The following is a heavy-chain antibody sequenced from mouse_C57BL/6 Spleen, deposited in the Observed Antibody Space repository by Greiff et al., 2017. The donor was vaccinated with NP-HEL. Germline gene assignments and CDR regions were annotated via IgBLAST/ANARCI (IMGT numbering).Heavy chain of an antibody. CDR3: YYYGSSYVEDAMDY. Sequence: EVKVEESGTVLARPGASVKMSCKTSGYTFTSYWMHWVKQRPGQGLEWIGAIYPGNSDTSYNQKFKGKAKLTAVTSASTAYMELSSLTNEDSAVYYCYYYGSSYVEDAMDYWGQGTSVTVSS. CDR2: IYPGNSDT. CDR1: GYTFTSYW. D-gene: IGHD1-1*01. J-gene: IGHJ4*01. V-gene: IGHV1-5*01.